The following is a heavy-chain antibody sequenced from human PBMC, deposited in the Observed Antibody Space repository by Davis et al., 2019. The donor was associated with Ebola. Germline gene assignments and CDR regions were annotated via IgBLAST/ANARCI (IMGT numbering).Heavy chain of an antibody. V-gene: IGHV2-70*12. J-gene: IGHJ4*02. CDR3: AHRLEIPYGSSAFDY. CDR1: GFSLRTSGMC. CDR2: IDWHDDK. Sequence: SGATLVKPTATFTLTCSFTGFSLRTSGMCVSWIRQPPAKALEWLAVIDWHDDKSYSTYLKTRLTISKDTSKNQVVLTMTNMDHVDTATYYVAHRLEIPYGSSAFDYWGQGTLVTVSS. D-gene: IGHD6-6*01.